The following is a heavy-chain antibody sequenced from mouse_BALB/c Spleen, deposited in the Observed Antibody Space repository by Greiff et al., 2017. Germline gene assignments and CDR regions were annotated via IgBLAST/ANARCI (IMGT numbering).Heavy chain of an antibody. CDR1: GFSLTGYG. V-gene: IGHV2-6-7*01. J-gene: IGHJ1*01. CDR2: IWGDGST. D-gene: IGHD1-1*01. CDR3: ATYGSHWYFDV. Sequence: QVQLKESGPGLVAPSQSLSITCTVSGFSLTGYGVNWVRQPPGKGLEWLGMIWGDGSTDYNSALKSRLSISKDNSKSQVFLKMNSLQTDDTARYYCATYGSHWYFDVWGAGTTVTVSS.